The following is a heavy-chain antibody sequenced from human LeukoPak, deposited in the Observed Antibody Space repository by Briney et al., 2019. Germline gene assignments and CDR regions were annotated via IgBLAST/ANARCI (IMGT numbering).Heavy chain of an antibody. CDR2: ITGSGGNT. CDR1: GFTFSSYV. D-gene: IGHD2/OR15-2a*01. Sequence: PGGSLRLSCAASGFTFSSYVTKWVRQAPGKGLEWVSGITGSGGNTYYADSVKGRFIISRDNSKNILYLQMNSLRVEDTAVYYCAKGLSMDVWGQGTTVTVSS. J-gene: IGHJ6*02. V-gene: IGHV3-23*01. CDR3: AKGLSMDV.